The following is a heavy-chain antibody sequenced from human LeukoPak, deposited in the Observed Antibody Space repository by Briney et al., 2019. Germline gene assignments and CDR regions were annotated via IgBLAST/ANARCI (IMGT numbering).Heavy chain of an antibody. D-gene: IGHD6-13*01. CDR2: IHYSGST. J-gene: IGHJ4*02. Sequence: SETLSLTCTVSGGSISSYYWSWIRQPPGKGLEWIGYIHYSGSTNYNPSLKSRVTISVDTSKNQFSLKLSSVTAADTAVYYCARVSSWFNFDYWGQGTLVTVSS. CDR1: GGSISSYY. CDR3: ARVSSWFNFDY. V-gene: IGHV4-59*08.